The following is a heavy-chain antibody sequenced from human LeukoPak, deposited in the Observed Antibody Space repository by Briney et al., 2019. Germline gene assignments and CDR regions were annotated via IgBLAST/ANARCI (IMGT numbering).Heavy chain of an antibody. J-gene: IGHJ4*01. CDR1: GFSFSSYG. D-gene: IGHD1-1*01. CDR3: ARDNDRGFDC. Sequence: GGSLRLSCAASGFSFSSYGMHWARQAPGKGLERVAVIWYDGSQKYHADSVEGLFTISRDSLKNTLYLQMNNLRVDDTALYYCARDNDRGFDCWGQGGLVSVSS. CDR2: IWYDGSQK. V-gene: IGHV3-33*01.